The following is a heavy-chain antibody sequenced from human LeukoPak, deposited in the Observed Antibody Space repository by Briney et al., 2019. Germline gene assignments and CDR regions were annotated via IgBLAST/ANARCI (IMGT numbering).Heavy chain of an antibody. V-gene: IGHV5-51*01. CDR1: GYSFTSYW. D-gene: IGHD6-13*01. Sequence: GESLKISCKGSGYSFTSYWIGWVRQMPGKGLEWMGIIYPGDSDTRYSPSFQGQVTFSADKSISNAYLQWSSLKASDTAMYNCARRNSSSWYDSFDIWGQGTMVTVSS. CDR2: IYPGDSDT. J-gene: IGHJ3*02. CDR3: ARRNSSSWYDSFDI.